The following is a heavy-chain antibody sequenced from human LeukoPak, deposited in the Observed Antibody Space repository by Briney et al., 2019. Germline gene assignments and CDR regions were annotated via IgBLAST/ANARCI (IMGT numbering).Heavy chain of an antibody. CDR1: GFTFDNYA. CDR2: IRFDGNNK. Sequence: GGSLRLSCAASGFTFDNYAMHWVRQAPGKGLEWVTFIRFDGNNKYYADSVKGRFTISRDNSKNTLYLQMNSLRAEDTAVYYCAKEALGHSYAEDWGQGTLIIVSS. V-gene: IGHV3-30*02. D-gene: IGHD3-16*01. CDR3: AKEALGHSYAED. J-gene: IGHJ4*02.